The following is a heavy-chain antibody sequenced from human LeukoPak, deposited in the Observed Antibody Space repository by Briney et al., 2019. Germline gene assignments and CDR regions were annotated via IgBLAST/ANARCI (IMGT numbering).Heavy chain of an antibody. V-gene: IGHV3-21*01. CDR1: GFTFSSYS. CDR3: AKDDEGYY. Sequence: GGSLRLSCAASGFTFSSYSMNWVRQAPGKGLEWVSSISSSSSYTYYADSVKGRFTISRDNAKNSLYLQMNSLRAEDTAVYYCAKDDEGYYWGQGILVTVSS. D-gene: IGHD3-3*01. J-gene: IGHJ4*02. CDR2: ISSSSSYT.